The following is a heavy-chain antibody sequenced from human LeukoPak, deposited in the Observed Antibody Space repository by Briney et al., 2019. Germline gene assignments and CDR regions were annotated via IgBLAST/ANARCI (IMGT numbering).Heavy chain of an antibody. CDR3: ARGLVLATDDAFDI. J-gene: IGHJ3*02. Sequence: SETLSLTCSVSGASIRSYFWSWTRQSPGKGLEWIGYVYDNDISNFNPSLESRVTILVDRSKSQFSLKLRSVTAADTAVYYCARGLVLATDDAFDIWGPGTMVTVSS. V-gene: IGHV4-59*01. CDR2: VYDNDIS. D-gene: IGHD5-12*01. CDR1: GASIRSYF.